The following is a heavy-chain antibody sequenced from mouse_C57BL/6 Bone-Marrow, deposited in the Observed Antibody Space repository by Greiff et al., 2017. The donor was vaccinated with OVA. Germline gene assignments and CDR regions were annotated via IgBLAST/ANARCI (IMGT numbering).Heavy chain of an antibody. D-gene: IGHD4-1*01. Sequence: VKLQQSGPELVKPGASVKISCKASGYAFSSSWMNWVKQRPGKGLEWIGRIYPGDGDTNYNGKFKGKATLTADKSSSTAYMQLSSLTSEDSAVYFCARSLLTGFDYWGQGTTLTVSA. V-gene: IGHV1-82*01. CDR2: IYPGDGDT. CDR3: ARSLLTGFDY. CDR1: GYAFSSSW. J-gene: IGHJ2*01.